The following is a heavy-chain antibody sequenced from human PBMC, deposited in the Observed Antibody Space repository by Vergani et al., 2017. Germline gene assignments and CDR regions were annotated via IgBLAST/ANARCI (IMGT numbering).Heavy chain of an antibody. Sequence: QVQLVQSGAEVKKPGSSVKVSCKASGGTFSSYAISWVRQAPGQGLEWMGGIIPIFGTANYAQKFQGRVTITADESTSTAYMELSSLRSEDTAVYYCATGRRDGYCSSTSCYVAVDYWGQGTLVTVSS. J-gene: IGHJ4*02. CDR1: GGTFSSYA. CDR2: IIPIFGTA. CDR3: ATGRRDGYCSSTSCYVAVDY. V-gene: IGHV1-69*01. D-gene: IGHD2-2*03.